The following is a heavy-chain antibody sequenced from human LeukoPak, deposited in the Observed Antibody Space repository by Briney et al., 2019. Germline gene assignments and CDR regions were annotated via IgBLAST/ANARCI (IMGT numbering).Heavy chain of an antibody. D-gene: IGHD3-3*01. J-gene: IGHJ4*02. CDR3: AKDRTNDFWSGYYYLDY. CDR2: INHSEIS. Sequence: SETLSLTCAVYGDSFSGYHWSWIRQPPGKGLEWIGEINHSEISKYNPSLKSRVTISVDTSKNQFSLKVSSVTAADTAVYYCAKDRTNDFWSGYYYLDYWGQGTLVTVSS. V-gene: IGHV4-34*01. CDR1: GDSFSGYH.